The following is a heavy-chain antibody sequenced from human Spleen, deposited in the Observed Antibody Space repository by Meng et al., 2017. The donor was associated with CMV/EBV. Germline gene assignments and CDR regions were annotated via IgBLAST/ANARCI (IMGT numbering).Heavy chain of an antibody. CDR1: GGTFSSYA. J-gene: IGHJ4*02. Sequence: SGGTFSSYAITWVRQAPGQGLEWMGGIITMYGTSNYAQNFQGRVTITADDSTSSVYMELSTLRSDDTAVYYCAKRAAVAGYRSYYFDSWGQGTLVTVSS. CDR2: IITMYGTS. CDR3: AKRAAVAGYRSYYFDS. D-gene: IGHD6-19*01. V-gene: IGHV1-69*01.